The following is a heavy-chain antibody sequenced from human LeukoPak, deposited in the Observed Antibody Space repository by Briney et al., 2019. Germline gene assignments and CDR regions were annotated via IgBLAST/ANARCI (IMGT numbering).Heavy chain of an antibody. CDR2: ISAYNGNT. D-gene: IGHD3-16*01. CDR3: ARGGMITFGGVTLSPFDY. V-gene: IGHV1-18*01. Sequence: ASVKVSCKASGYTFTSYGIIWVRQAPGQGLEWMGWISAYNGNTNYAQKLQGRVTMTTDTSTSTAYMELRSLRSDDTAVYYCARGGMITFGGVTLSPFDYWGQGTLVTVSS. CDR1: GYTFTSYG. J-gene: IGHJ4*02.